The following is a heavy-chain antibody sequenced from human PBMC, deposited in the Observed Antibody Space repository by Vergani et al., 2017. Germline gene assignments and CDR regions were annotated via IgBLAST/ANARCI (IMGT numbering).Heavy chain of an antibody. CDR3: ARVGTSSTRDYFDD. V-gene: IGHV1-2*02. Sequence: QVQLVQSGAEVKKPGASVKVSCKASGYTFTDYFMHWVRQAPGQGLEWMGWINPNSGGTNYAQKFQGRVTMTRDTSISTAYMELSNLRSDDTAVYYCARVGTSSTRDYFDDWGQGTRVTVSS. CDR2: INPNSGGT. CDR1: GYTFTDYF. D-gene: IGHD2-2*01. J-gene: IGHJ4*02.